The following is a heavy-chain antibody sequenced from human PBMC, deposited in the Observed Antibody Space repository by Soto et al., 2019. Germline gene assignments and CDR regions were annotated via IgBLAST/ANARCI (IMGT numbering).Heavy chain of an antibody. J-gene: IGHJ4*02. CDR1: GFTFNNAW. Sequence: GGSLRLSCAASGFTFNNAWMSWVRQAPGKGLEWVGRIKTKTDGGTTDYAAPAKGRFTISRDNAKNSLYLQMNSLRAEDTAVYYCARDTLGENYFDYWGQGTLVTVSS. CDR2: IKTKTDGGTT. D-gene: IGHD3-10*01. CDR3: ARDTLGENYFDY. V-gene: IGHV3-15*01.